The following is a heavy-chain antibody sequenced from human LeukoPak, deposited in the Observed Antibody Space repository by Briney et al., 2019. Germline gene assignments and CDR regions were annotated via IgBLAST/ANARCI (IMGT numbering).Heavy chain of an antibody. V-gene: IGHV3-23*01. J-gene: IGHJ4*02. CDR1: GFSFSSYT. CDR2: ISGSGAST. Sequence: GGSLRLSCAGSGFSFSSYTMNWVRQAPGKGLEWVSSISGSGASTYYADSVKGRFTISRDNSKNTLYLQMNSLRAEDTAVYYCAKDLGFIVGGGYWGQGTLVTVSS. D-gene: IGHD1-26*01. CDR3: AKDLGFIVGGGY.